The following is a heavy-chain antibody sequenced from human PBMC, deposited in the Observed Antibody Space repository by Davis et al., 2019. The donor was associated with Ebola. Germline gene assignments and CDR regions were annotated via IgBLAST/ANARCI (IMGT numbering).Heavy chain of an antibody. CDR2: ISLNSGST. CDR3: VRDDKVMHFDY. Sequence: ASVKVSCKASGFTFVDYYLHWVRQAPGQGPEWMGWISLNSGSTKFSHKFQGRVTMTRDTSINTAHIELSGLRSDDTAVYYCVRDDKVMHFDYWGQGTLVTVSS. D-gene: IGHD3-22*01. V-gene: IGHV1-2*02. J-gene: IGHJ4*02. CDR1: GFTFVDYY.